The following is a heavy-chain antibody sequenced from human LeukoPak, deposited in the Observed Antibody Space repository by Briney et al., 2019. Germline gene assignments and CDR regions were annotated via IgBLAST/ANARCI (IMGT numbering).Heavy chain of an antibody. CDR2: INPSGGPA. Sequence: GASVKVSCKASGYTFTRYHIHWVRQAPGQGLEWMGVINPSGGPATYAQKFQGRVTLTRATSTNTVYMEVNSLRYDDTAVYYCAREAIFGVVREYYFDLWGQGTLVTVS. CDR3: AREAIFGVVREYYFDL. CDR1: GYTFTRYH. V-gene: IGHV1-46*01. J-gene: IGHJ4*02. D-gene: IGHD3-3*01.